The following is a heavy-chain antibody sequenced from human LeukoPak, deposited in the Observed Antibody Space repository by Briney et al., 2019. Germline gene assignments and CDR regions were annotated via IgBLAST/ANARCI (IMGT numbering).Heavy chain of an antibody. Sequence: GGSLRLSCAASGFTFSSYAMNWVRQAPGKGLEWVSVISGGGDSTYYADSVKGRFTISRDNSKNTLYLQMNSLRAEDTAVYYCAKDREGAPFDYWGQGTLVTVSS. CDR1: GFTFSSYA. CDR2: ISGGGDST. D-gene: IGHD1-26*01. CDR3: AKDREGAPFDY. J-gene: IGHJ4*02. V-gene: IGHV3-23*01.